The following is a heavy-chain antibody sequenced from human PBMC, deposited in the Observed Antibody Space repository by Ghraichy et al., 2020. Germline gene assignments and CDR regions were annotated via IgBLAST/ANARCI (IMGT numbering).Heavy chain of an antibody. CDR3: AKTPGDIAVAGTFDY. CDR1: GFTFSSYA. Sequence: GGSLRLSCAASGFTFSSYALSWVRQAPGKGLDWVSVISGSGDSTYNADSVRGRLTISRDNSKNTVYLQINSLRAEDTAVYYCAKTPGDIAVAGTFDYWGQGILVTVSS. D-gene: IGHD6-19*01. V-gene: IGHV3-23*01. CDR2: ISGSGDST. J-gene: IGHJ4*02.